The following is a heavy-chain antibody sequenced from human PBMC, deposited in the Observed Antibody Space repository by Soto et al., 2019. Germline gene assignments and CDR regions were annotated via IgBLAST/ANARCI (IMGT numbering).Heavy chain of an antibody. J-gene: IGHJ4*02. CDR3: ASNVEAVGARPSDS. CDR1: GGTFSSYA. Sequence: SVKVSCKASGGTFSSYAISWVRQAPGQGLEWMGRISPILGATNYAQKVQGRVTLTADKSEGTAYMELSSLRSEDTAVYYCASNVEAVGARPSDSWGQGTLVTVSS. CDR2: ISPILGAT. V-gene: IGHV1-69*04. D-gene: IGHD1-26*01.